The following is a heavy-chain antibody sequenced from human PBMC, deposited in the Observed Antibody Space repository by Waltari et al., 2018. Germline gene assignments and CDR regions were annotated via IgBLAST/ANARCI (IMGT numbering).Heavy chain of an antibody. V-gene: IGHV1-69*12. J-gene: IGHJ6*03. D-gene: IGHD3-22*01. Sequence: QVQLVQSGAEVKKPGSSVKVSCKASGDTFSNSAISWVRQAPRQGLEWMGGIIPFVSRVSYAQKFQDRVTISADESTSTAYMELSSLRSEDTAVYYCAKSYYYDSSGNGDYNYYYMDVWGKGTTVTVSS. CDR2: IIPFVSRV. CDR1: GDTFSNSA. CDR3: AKSYYYDSSGNGDYNYYYMDV.